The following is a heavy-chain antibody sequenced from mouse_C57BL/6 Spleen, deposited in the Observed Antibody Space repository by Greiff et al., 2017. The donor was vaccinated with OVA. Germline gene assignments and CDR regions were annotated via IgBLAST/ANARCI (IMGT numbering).Heavy chain of an antibody. V-gene: IGHV3-6*01. Sequence: EVQLVESGPGLVKPSQSLSLTCSVTGYSITSGYYWNWIRQFPGNKLEWMGYISYDGSNNYNPSLKNRISITRDTSKNQFFLKLNSVTTEDTATYYCARRGNWDKFDYWGQGTTLTVSS. D-gene: IGHD4-1*02. CDR1: GYSITSGYY. CDR2: ISYDGSN. CDR3: ARRGNWDKFDY. J-gene: IGHJ2*01.